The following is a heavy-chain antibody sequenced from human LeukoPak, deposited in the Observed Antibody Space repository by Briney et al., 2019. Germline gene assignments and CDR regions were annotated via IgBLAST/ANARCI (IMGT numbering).Heavy chain of an antibody. Sequence: ASVKVSCKASGYTFTSYAMHWVRQAPGQRLEWMGWINAGNGNTKYSQKFQGRVTITRDTTASTAYMELSSLRSEDTAVYYCARPSENTYYYDSSGLLPRPLGYWGQGTLVTVSS. CDR3: ARPSENTYYYDSSGLLPRPLGY. CDR2: INAGNGNT. J-gene: IGHJ4*02. V-gene: IGHV1-3*01. CDR1: GYTFTSYA. D-gene: IGHD3-22*01.